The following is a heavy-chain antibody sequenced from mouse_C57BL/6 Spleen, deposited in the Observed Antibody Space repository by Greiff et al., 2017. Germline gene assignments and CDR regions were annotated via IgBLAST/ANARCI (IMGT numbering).Heavy chain of an antibody. J-gene: IGHJ4*01. D-gene: IGHD2-2*01. CDR3: AREAGYYYAMDY. CDR1: GFTFSDYY. CDR2: INYDGSST. Sequence: EVKLMESEGGLVQPGSSMKLSCTASGFTFSDYYMAWVRQVPEKGLEWVANINYDGSSTYYLDSLKSRFIITGDNAKNILYLQMSSLKSEDTATYYCAREAGYYYAMDYWGQGTSVTVSS. V-gene: IGHV5-16*01.